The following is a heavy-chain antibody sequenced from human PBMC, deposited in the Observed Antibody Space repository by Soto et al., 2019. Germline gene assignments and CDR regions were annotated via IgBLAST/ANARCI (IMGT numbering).Heavy chain of an antibody. CDR2: INHSGST. CDR1: GGSFSGYY. V-gene: IGHV4-34*01. J-gene: IGHJ5*02. D-gene: IGHD3-10*01. Sequence: SETLSLTCAVYGGSFSGYYCSWVRHPPFKGLEWIGEINHSGSTNYNPSLKSRVTISVDTSKNQFSLKLSSVTAADTAVYYCARGNQYYYGSGSYYNNWFDPWGQGTLVTVSS. CDR3: ARGNQYYYGSGSYYNNWFDP.